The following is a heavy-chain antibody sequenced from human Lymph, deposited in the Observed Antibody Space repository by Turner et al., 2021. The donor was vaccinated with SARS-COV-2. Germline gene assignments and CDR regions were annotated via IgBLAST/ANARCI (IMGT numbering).Heavy chain of an antibody. Sequence: EVQLVASGGGLVKPGGSLSLSCSASGFPFSSYSMNWVRQAPGKGLEWVSFISGSSSYIYYADSVKGRFTISRDNAKNSLYLQMNSLRAEDTAVYYCARGGRPPWQWLGLGNFDYWGQGTLVTVSS. CDR2: ISGSSSYI. J-gene: IGHJ4*02. V-gene: IGHV3-21*02. CDR3: ARGGRPPWQWLGLGNFDY. D-gene: IGHD6-19*01. CDR1: GFPFSSYS.